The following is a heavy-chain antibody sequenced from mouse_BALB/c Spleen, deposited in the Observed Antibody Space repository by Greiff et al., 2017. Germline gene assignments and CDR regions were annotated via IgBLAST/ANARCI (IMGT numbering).Heavy chain of an antibody. CDR1: GYAFSSSW. CDR2: IYPGDGDT. V-gene: IGHV1-82*01. D-gene: IGHD1-1*01. J-gene: IGHJ2*01. CDR3: ARSHYGSSSFDY. Sequence: VQLQQSGPELVKPGASVKISCKASGYAFSSSWMNWVKQRPGQGLEWIGRIYPGDGDTNYNGKFKGKATLTADKSSSTAYMQLSSLTSVDSAVYFCARSHYGSSSFDYWGQGTTLTVSS.